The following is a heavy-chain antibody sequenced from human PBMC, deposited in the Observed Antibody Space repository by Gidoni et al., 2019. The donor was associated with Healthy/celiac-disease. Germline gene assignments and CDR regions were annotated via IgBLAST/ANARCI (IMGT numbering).Heavy chain of an antibody. CDR3: ARTADDYEPDY. Sequence: QVQLAESGGGLVKPGGSLRLSCAASGFTFSDYYMSWLRQAPGKGLECVSYIGSSGSTIYYADSVKGRFTISRDNAKNSLYLQMNSLGAEDTAVYYCARTADDYEPDYWGQGTLVTVSS. J-gene: IGHJ4*02. CDR2: IGSSGSTI. CDR1: GFTFSDYY. D-gene: IGHD4-17*01. V-gene: IGHV3-11*01.